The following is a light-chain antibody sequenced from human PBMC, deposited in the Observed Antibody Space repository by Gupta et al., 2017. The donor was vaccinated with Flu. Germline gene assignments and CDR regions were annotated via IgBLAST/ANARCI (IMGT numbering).Light chain of an antibody. CDR1: NIGSKS. J-gene: IGLJ3*02. CDR2: DDS. CDR3: QVWDSSSDHPGV. V-gene: IGLV3-21*02. Sequence: SYVLTQSPSVSVASGQTASITCGGNNIGSKSVHWYQQKPGKPPVLVVYDDSDRPSGIPERFSGSNSGNTATLTISRVEAGDEADYYCQVWDSSSDHPGVFGGGTKLTVL.